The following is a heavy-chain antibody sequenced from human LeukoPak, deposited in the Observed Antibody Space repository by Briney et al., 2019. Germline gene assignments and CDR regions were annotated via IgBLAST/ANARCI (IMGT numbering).Heavy chain of an antibody. V-gene: IGHV3-49*04. Sequence: PGRSLRLSCTASGFTFGDYAMTWVRQAPGKGLEWVGFIRSKAYGGTTEYAASVEGRFSISRDDSKSIAYLQMNSLKTEDTAVYYCTKWLASDYWGQGTLVTVSS. D-gene: IGHD6-19*01. J-gene: IGHJ4*02. CDR1: GFTFGDYA. CDR3: TKWLASDY. CDR2: IRSKAYGGTT.